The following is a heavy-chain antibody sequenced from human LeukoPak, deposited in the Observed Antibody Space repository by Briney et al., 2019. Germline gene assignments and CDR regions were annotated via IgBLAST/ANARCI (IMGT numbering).Heavy chain of an antibody. Sequence: SETLTLTCTVSGGSISSYYWSWIRQPPGKGLEWIGYIYYSGSTNYNPSLKSRVTISVDTSKNQFSLKLSSVTAADTAVYYCARVVVALLNYGMDVWGQGTTVTVSS. V-gene: IGHV4-59*01. J-gene: IGHJ6*02. CDR2: IYYSGST. D-gene: IGHD5-12*01. CDR1: GGSISSYY. CDR3: ARVVVALLNYGMDV.